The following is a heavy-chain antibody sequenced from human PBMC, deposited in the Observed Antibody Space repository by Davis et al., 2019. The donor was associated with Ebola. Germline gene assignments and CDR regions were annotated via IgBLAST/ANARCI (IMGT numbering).Heavy chain of an antibody. V-gene: IGHV3-49*03. CDR1: GFTFGAYA. J-gene: IGHJ4*02. CDR2: TRGKAYGGTT. CDR3: TRGRSGYETKPYYFDY. Sequence: GGSLRLSCTSSGFTFGAYAISRFRQSPGRGLEWVGFTRGKAYGGTTEYAASVKDRFTISRDDSGSIAYLQMNSLKTEDTAMYFCTRGRSGYETKPYYFDYWGQGTLVTVSS. D-gene: IGHD5-12*01.